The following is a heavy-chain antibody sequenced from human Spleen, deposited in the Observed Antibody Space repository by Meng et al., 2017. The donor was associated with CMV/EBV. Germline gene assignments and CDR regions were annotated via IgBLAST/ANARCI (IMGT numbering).Heavy chain of an antibody. J-gene: IGHJ5*02. Sequence: LTCTVSGGSISNSDSYWSWIRQPPGKSPEWIGYIFYSGGTYSNPSLKSRVTMSVDTSKNQFSLKLSSATAADTAVYFCARKSLNWFDPWGQGTLVTVSS. CDR2: IFYSGGT. CDR3: ARKSLNWFDP. CDR1: GGSISNSDSY. V-gene: IGHV4-30-4*08.